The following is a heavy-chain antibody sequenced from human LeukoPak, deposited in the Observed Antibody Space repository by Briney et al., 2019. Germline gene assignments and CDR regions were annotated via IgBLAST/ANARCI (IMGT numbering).Heavy chain of an antibody. CDR3: ARISDHNWYFDL. V-gene: IGHV1-8*01. CDR1: GYPFTTYN. CDR2: MNPSSGYT. Sequence: ASVKVSCKASGYPFTTYNINWVRKATGQGLEWMGWMNPSSGYTGYSQKFQGRVTMTRNTSITTAYMELSSLRSEDTAVYYCARISDHNWYFDLWGRGTRVTVSS. J-gene: IGHJ2*01. D-gene: IGHD1-14*01.